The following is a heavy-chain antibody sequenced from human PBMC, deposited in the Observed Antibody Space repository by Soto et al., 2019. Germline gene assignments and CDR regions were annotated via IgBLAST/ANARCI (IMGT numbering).Heavy chain of an antibody. V-gene: IGHV3-30*18. CDR2: ISYDGSNK. CDR3: AKEGAYCSGGSCYRAFDI. Sequence: QVQLVESGGGVVQPGRSLRLSCAASGFTFSSYGRHWVRQAPGKGLEGGAVISYDGSNKYYADSVKGRFTISRENSKNTLYLQMNSLRAEDTAVYYCAKEGAYCSGGSCYRAFDIWGQGTMVTVSS. J-gene: IGHJ3*02. D-gene: IGHD2-15*01. CDR1: GFTFSSYG.